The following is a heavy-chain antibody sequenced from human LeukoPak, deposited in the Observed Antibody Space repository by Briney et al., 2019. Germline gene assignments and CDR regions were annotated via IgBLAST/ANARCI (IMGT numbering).Heavy chain of an antibody. V-gene: IGHV4-34*01. CDR1: GGSFSGYY. Sequence: KSSETLSLTCAVYGGSFSGYYWSWIRQPPGKGLEWIGEINHSGSTNYNPSLKSRVAISVDTSKNQFSLKLSSVTAADTAVYYCARRAGVDITMVRGVDNWFDPWGQGTLVTVSS. CDR2: INHSGST. D-gene: IGHD3-10*01. CDR3: ARRAGVDITMVRGVDNWFDP. J-gene: IGHJ5*02.